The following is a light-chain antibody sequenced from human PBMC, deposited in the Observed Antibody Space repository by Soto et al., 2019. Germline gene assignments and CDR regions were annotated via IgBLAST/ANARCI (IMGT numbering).Light chain of an antibody. Sequence: QSALAQPASVSGSPGQSVTISCTGTSSDVGAYNSVSWYQQHPDKAPQLMIYKGTQRPSGVSNRFSGSKSGNTASLTISGLQAEDEADYYCSSYTSSSTLGVFGTGTKLTVL. CDR2: KGT. CDR1: SSDVGAYNS. J-gene: IGLJ1*01. CDR3: SSYTSSSTLGV. V-gene: IGLV2-14*02.